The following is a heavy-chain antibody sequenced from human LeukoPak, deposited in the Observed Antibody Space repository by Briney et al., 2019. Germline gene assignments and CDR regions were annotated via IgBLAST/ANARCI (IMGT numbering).Heavy chain of an antibody. CDR3: AKDISGYSDAFDI. D-gene: IGHD5-12*01. V-gene: IGHV3-9*01. CDR2: ISWNSGSI. J-gene: IGHJ3*02. CDR1: GFTFDDYA. Sequence: GGSLRLSCAASGFTFDDYAMHWVRQAPGEGLEWVSGISWNSGSIGYADSVKGRFTISRDNAKNSLYLQMNSLRAEDTALYYCAKDISGYSDAFDIWGQGTMVTVSS.